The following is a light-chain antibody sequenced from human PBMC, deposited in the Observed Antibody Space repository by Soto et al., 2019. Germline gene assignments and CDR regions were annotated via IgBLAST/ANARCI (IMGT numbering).Light chain of an antibody. Sequence: QAVVTQPASVSGSPGQSIAISCTGSSSDVGGYNFVSWYQQHSGKAPKLMISDVSNRPSGVSDRFSGSKSGNTASLTISGLQAEDEADYFCSSYTSSSTYVFGTGTQLTVL. V-gene: IGLV2-14*03. CDR1: SSDVGGYNF. CDR3: SSYTSSSTYV. J-gene: IGLJ1*01. CDR2: DVS.